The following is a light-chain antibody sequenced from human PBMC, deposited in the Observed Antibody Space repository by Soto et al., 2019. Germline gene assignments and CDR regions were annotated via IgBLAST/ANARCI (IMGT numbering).Light chain of an antibody. V-gene: IGKV3-15*01. CDR1: ESVSGN. J-gene: IGKJ5*01. Sequence: EIVMTQSPATLSVSPGERATLSCRASESVSGNLAWYQQKPGQDPRLLIYDTASRAPSIPARFSGSGSGTEFTLTISSLQSEDFAVYYCQQYSKWPTFGQGTRLEIK. CDR2: DTA. CDR3: QQYSKWPT.